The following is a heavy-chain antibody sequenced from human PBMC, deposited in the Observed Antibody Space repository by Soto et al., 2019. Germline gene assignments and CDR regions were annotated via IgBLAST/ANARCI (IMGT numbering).Heavy chain of an antibody. Sequence: GGSLRLSCAASGFTFSSYSMNWVRQAPGKGLEWVSSISSSSSYIYYADSVKGRFTISRDNAKNSLYLQMNSLRAEDTAVCYCARDSGAAATPWGKGTXVTVSS. V-gene: IGHV3-21*01. D-gene: IGHD6-13*01. J-gene: IGHJ6*04. CDR1: GFTFSSYS. CDR3: ARDSGAAATP. CDR2: ISSSSSYI.